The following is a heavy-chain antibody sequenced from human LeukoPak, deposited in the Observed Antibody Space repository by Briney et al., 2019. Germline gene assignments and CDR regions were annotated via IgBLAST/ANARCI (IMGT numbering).Heavy chain of an antibody. CDR3: ARGAHSSGWPDAFDI. V-gene: IGHV3-74*01. CDR2: INSDGSST. J-gene: IGHJ3*02. D-gene: IGHD6-19*01. Sequence: GGSLRLSCAASGFIFSSYWMHWVRQAPGKGLEWVSRINSDGSSTIYAASVKGRFTISRDHAKNTLYLQIISLRAEDPAVYYCARGAHSSGWPDAFDIWGQGTMVTVPS. CDR1: GFIFSSYW.